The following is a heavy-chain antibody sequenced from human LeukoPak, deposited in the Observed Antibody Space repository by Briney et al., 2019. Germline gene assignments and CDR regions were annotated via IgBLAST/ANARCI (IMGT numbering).Heavy chain of an antibody. D-gene: IGHD1/OR15-1a*01. V-gene: IGHV3-48*03. J-gene: IGHJ5*02. CDR3: ARGLLTETRYCPFDP. CDR2: ISSSGSTM. Sequence: GGSLRLSCAASGFTFSSYEMNWVRQAPGKGLEWISYISSSGSTMYYADSVKGRFTISRDNAKNSLYLQMNSLRAEDTALYYCARGLLTETRYCPFDPWGQGTLVTVSS. CDR1: GFTFSSYE.